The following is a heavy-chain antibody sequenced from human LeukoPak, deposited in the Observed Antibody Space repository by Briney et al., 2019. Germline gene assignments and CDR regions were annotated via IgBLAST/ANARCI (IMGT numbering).Heavy chain of an antibody. CDR2: IGIRGDT. J-gene: IGHJ4*02. Sequence: GGSLRLSCAASGFTFIDYDMHWVRQVIGKGLEWVSAIGIRGDTHYSGSVKGRFTISRENAESSLYLQMNSLRAEDTAVYYCARVGIQVSGIDEFDYWGQGTLVTVSS. V-gene: IGHV3-13*01. CDR3: ARVGIQVSGIDEFDY. D-gene: IGHD6-19*01. CDR1: GFTFIDYD.